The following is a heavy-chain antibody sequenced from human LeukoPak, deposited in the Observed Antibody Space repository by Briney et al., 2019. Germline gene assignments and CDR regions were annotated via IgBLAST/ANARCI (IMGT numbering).Heavy chain of an antibody. CDR2: ISPIFGTA. CDR1: GGTFRSYA. V-gene: IGHV1-69*05. Sequence: GASVKVSCKASGGTFRSYAINWVRQAPGQGLEWMGGISPIFGTANSAQRFQGRVTITTDESTSTAYMELNSLRSEDTAVYYCARSPSPRPSDAFDIWGQGTMVTVSS. J-gene: IGHJ3*02. CDR3: ARSPSPRPSDAFDI.